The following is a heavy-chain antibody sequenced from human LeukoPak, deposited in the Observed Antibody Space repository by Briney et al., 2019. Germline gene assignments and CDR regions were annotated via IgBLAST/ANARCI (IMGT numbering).Heavy chain of an antibody. CDR3: ARGLEDSEYSSSAFKYYYYIDV. J-gene: IGHJ6*03. V-gene: IGHV3-7*01. Sequence: PGGSLRLSCEASEFTFSRHWIIWVRQAPGKGLEWVANIKEDGSENNYVDSVKGRFTISRDNAKNSVFLQMNSLRAEDTAVYYCARGLEDSEYSSSAFKYYYYIDVWGKGTTVIVS. CDR1: EFTFSRHW. D-gene: IGHD3-22*01. CDR2: IKEDGSEN.